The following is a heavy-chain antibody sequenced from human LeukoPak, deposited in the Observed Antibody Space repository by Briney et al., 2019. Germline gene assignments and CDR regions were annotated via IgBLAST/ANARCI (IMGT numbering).Heavy chain of an antibody. V-gene: IGHV4-39*01. D-gene: IGHD3-22*01. CDR2: IYYSGST. CDR1: GGSTSSSSYY. CDR3: ARSPYYYDSSGYYYGGSFDY. J-gene: IGHJ4*02. Sequence: SETLSLTCTVSGGSTSSSSYYWGWIRQPPGKGLEWIGSIYYSGSTYYNPSLKSRVTISVDTSKNQFSLKLSSVTAADTAVYYCARSPYYYDSSGYYYGGSFDYWGQGTLVTVSS.